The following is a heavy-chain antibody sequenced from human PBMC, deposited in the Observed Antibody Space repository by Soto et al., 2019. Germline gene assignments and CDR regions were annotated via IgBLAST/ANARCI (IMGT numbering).Heavy chain of an antibody. CDR2: ISGSGGST. V-gene: IGHV3-23*01. CDR1: GFTFSSYA. D-gene: IGHD4-17*01. Sequence: EVQLLESGGGLVQPGGSLRLSCAASGFTFSSYAMSWVRQAPGKGLEWVSAISGSGGSTYYADSVKGRFTISRDNSKNTLYLQMNSLRAEDTAVYYCAKSLGRYHYGGNSGGMDVWGQGTTVTVSS. CDR3: AKSLGRYHYGGNSGGMDV. J-gene: IGHJ6*02.